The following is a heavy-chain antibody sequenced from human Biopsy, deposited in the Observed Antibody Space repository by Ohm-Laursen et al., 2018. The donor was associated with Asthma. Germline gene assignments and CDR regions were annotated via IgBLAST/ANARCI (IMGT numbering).Heavy chain of an antibody. J-gene: IGHJ4*02. CDR1: GGSFSSNY. CDR3: ARHDHRWDTYADF. D-gene: IGHD2-2*01. Sequence: SDTLSLTCAVYGGSFSSNYWSWIRQTPGKGLEWLGDTHHSGYTNYNPSLSSRLTLSVDTSKNQFSLRLTSVTAADTAVYYCARHDHRWDTYADFWGQGTLVTVSS. V-gene: IGHV4-34*01. CDR2: THHSGYT.